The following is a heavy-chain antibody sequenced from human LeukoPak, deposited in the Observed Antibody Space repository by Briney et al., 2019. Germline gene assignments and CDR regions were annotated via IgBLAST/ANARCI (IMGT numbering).Heavy chain of an antibody. CDR2: IGWHGGTI. CDR3: AKDKSTRSSYGDAFDI. Sequence: GGSLRLSCVGSGFIFDDYAIHWVRQAPGKGLEWVSGIGWHGGTIGYADSVKGRFTVSRDNAKNSLYLQMNSLRSEDTALYFCAKDKSTRSSYGDAFDIRGQGTVVTVSS. J-gene: IGHJ3*02. CDR1: GFIFDDYA. D-gene: IGHD6-6*01. V-gene: IGHV3-9*01.